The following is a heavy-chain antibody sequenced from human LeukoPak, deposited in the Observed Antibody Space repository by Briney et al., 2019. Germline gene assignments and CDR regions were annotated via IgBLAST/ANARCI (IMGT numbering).Heavy chain of an antibody. J-gene: IGHJ4*02. V-gene: IGHV1-2*02. CDR2: INPNDGDS. CDR1: GYTFTDYY. D-gene: IGHD2-2*01. CDR3: ARANFLYCSSTTCLFDY. Sequence: ASVKVSCKASGYTFTDYYMHWVRQAPGQGFEWMGWINPNDGDSNYAQKFQGRVTMTRDTSISTAHMEVSRLRSDDTAVYYCARANFLYCSSTTCLFDYWGQGTLVTVSS.